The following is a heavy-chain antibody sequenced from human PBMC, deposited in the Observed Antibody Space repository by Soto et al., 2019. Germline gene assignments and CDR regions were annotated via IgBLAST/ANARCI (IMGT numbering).Heavy chain of an antibody. CDR2: IWNDGSNK. CDR3: ARALFPDVDIYAMDV. CDR1: GFTFRDHA. V-gene: IGHV3-33*01. J-gene: IGHJ6*02. Sequence: GGSLRLSXAASGFTFRDHAMHWVRQAPGKGREWLAIIWNDGSNKFYAGSVQGRFTISRDNSKNTVYLQMNTLSAEDTAVYYCARALFPDVDIYAMDVWGQGTTVTVSS. D-gene: IGHD5-12*01.